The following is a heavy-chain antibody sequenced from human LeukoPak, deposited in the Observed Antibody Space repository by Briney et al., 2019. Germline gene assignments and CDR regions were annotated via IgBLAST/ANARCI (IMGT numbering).Heavy chain of an antibody. V-gene: IGHV5-51*01. CDR2: IYPGDSDT. CDR3: ARTGYYYDSSGYYDSDY. J-gene: IGHJ4*02. CDR1: GNSFTSYW. D-gene: IGHD3-22*01. Sequence: GESLKISCKGSGNSFTSYWIGWVRQMPGKGLEWMGIIYPGDSDTRYSPSFQGQVTISADKSISTAYLQWSSLKASDTAMYYCARTGYYYDSSGYYDSDYWGQGTLVTVSS.